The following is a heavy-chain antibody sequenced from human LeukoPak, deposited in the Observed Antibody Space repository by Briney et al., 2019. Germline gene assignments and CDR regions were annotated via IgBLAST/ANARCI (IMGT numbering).Heavy chain of an antibody. CDR3: ARHDL. Sequence: SETLSLTCTDSGGSMSSSRYYWGWIRQPPGKGLEWIGSLYYSGYIYYNPSLKSRVAISVDKSKNQFSLRLNSVTVADMAVYYCARHDLWGQGTLVTVAS. V-gene: IGHV4-39*01. CDR1: GGSMSSSRYY. CDR2: LYYSGYI. J-gene: IGHJ4*02.